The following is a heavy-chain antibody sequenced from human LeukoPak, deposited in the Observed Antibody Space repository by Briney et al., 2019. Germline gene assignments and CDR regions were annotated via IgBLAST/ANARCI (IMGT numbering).Heavy chain of an antibody. J-gene: IGHJ4*02. CDR3: ARDSLFQYYYDSSGPKGFFDY. Sequence: SETLSLTCTVSGGSISSSDYYWGWIRQPPGKGLEWIGSIYYSGSTYYNPSLKSRVTIYVDTSKNQFSLKLSSVTAADTAVYYCARDSLFQYYYDSSGPKGFFDYWGQGTLVTVSS. D-gene: IGHD3-22*01. CDR2: IYYSGST. V-gene: IGHV4-39*02. CDR1: GGSISSSDYY.